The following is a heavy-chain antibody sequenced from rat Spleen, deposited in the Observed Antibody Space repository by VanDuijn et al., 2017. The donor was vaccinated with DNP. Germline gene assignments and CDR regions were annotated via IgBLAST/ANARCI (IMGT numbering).Heavy chain of an antibody. J-gene: IGHJ3*01. CDR3: ARPNYGSPDWFAY. CDR2: ISTSGGST. D-gene: IGHD1-3*01. Sequence: EVQLVESGGGLVQPGRSMKLSCAASGFTFSNYYMAWVRQAPTKGLEWVASISTSGGSTYYRDSVKGRFTVSRDNAKSTLYLQMDSLRSEDTATYYCARPNYGSPDWFAYWGQGTLVTVSS. V-gene: IGHV5-25*01. CDR1: GFTFSNYY.